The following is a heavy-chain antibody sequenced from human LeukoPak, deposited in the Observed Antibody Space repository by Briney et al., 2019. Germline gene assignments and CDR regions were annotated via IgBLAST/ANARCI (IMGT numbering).Heavy chain of an antibody. CDR2: ISYDGSNK. J-gene: IGHJ4*02. CDR1: GFTLSSYA. Sequence: GGSLRLSCAASGFTLSSYAMHWVRQAPGKGLEWVAVISYDGSNKYYADSVKGRFTISRDNSKNTLYLQMNSLRAEDTAVYYCARAYMTYYYDSSGQTGYWGQGTLVTVSS. CDR3: ARAYMTYYYDSSGQTGY. D-gene: IGHD3-22*01. V-gene: IGHV3-30-3*01.